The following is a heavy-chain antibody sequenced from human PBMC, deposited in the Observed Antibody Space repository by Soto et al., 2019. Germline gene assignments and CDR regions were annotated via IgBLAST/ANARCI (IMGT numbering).Heavy chain of an antibody. J-gene: IGHJ4*02. CDR1: GFTVSSNY. Sequence: ERLVETGGALIQPGGSLRLSCVVSGFTVSSNYMSWVRQAPGKGLEWLSLIYSDGTTHYADSVKGRFTISRDNSKNTLYLQMDSLGAEDTAVYYCARGGDGYKFWGQGTLVTVSS. V-gene: IGHV3-53*02. CDR3: ARGGDGYKF. D-gene: IGHD3-16*01. CDR2: IYSDGTT.